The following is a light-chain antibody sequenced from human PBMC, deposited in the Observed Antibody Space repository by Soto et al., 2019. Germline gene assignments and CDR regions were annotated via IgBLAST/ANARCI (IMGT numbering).Light chain of an antibody. CDR1: QSISSW. V-gene: IGKV1-5*03. Sequence: DIQMTQSPSTLSASVGDRVTITCRASQSISSWLAWYQQKPGKAPKLLIYKASNLESGVPARFSGSGSGTEFTPTISRLQPDDFATYDCQQYNTYSWAFGQGTKVESK. CDR3: QQYNTYSWA. CDR2: KAS. J-gene: IGKJ1*01.